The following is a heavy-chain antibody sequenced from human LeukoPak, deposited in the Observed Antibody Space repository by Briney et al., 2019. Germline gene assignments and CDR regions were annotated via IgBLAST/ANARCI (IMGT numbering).Heavy chain of an antibody. CDR2: ISGSGGST. V-gene: IGHV3-23*01. D-gene: IGHD4-17*01. CDR1: GFTVSSNY. Sequence: GGSLRLSCAASGFTVSSNYMSWVRQAPGKGLEWVSAISGSGGSTYYADSVKGRFTISRDNSKNTLYLQMNSLRAEDTAVYYCAKPSSGTVTNSQVDYWGQGTLVTVSS. J-gene: IGHJ4*02. CDR3: AKPSSGTVTNSQVDY.